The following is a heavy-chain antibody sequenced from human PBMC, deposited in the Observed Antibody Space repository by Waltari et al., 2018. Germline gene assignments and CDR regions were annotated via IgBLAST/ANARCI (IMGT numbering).Heavy chain of an antibody. Sequence: QVQLGQSGAEVKKPGSSVKVSCKASGGPFSRYAISWDRQAPVQGLEWMGRIIPIFGTDNIAEKVQGRVTMTAGKCTSTAYMELRSLSSADTAVYYCARDPVPATATRTYYFDYWGQGTLVTVSS. J-gene: IGHJ4*02. V-gene: IGHV1-69*08. CDR2: IIPIFGTD. CDR3: ARDPVPATATRTYYFDY. D-gene: IGHD2-2*01. CDR1: GGPFSRYA.